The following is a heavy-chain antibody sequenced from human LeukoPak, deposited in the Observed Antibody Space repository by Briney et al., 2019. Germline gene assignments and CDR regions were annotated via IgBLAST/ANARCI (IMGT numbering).Heavy chain of an antibody. V-gene: IGHV4-39*01. Sequence: SETLSLTCTVSGGSISSGSYYWGWIRQPPGKGLEWIGYIYYTGSPYYNSSLKSRVTISVDTSKNQFSLKLSSVTAADTAVYYCARSGSGSYYGDYFDYWGQGTLVTVSS. CDR2: IYYTGSP. CDR1: GGSISSGSYY. CDR3: ARSGSGSYYGDYFDY. J-gene: IGHJ4*02. D-gene: IGHD1-26*01.